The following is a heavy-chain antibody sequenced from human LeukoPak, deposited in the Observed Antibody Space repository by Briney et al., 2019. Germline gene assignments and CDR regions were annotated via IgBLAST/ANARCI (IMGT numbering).Heavy chain of an antibody. D-gene: IGHD5-18*01. CDR3: AKRDTAISYYMDV. CDR2: INHSGGST. V-gene: IGHV3-23*01. J-gene: IGHJ6*03. CDR1: GFPFSSYA. Sequence: GGALRLSCAASGFPFSSYAMSWVRQAPGKGLEWVSAINHSGGSTYYADSVKGRVTISRDNFKNTLDLQMNSLRAEDTAVYYCAKRDTAISYYMDVWGKGTTVTVSS.